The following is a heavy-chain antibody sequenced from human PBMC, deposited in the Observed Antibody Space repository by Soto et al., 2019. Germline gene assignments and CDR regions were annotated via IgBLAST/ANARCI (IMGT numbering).Heavy chain of an antibody. Sequence: QVQLVQSGAEVQEPGASVRLSCKASGYTFSNFYIHWVRQAPGQGLEWMGVLNPSGGSAKYAQKHQGRVTLTRDTSTSTGYMELSSLKSEDTAVYYCARLLAPYCGGDCFSGLDYWGQGTQVTVSS. CDR3: ARLLAPYCGGDCFSGLDY. D-gene: IGHD2-21*02. CDR2: LNPSGGSA. J-gene: IGHJ4*02. CDR1: GYTFSNFY. V-gene: IGHV1-46*01.